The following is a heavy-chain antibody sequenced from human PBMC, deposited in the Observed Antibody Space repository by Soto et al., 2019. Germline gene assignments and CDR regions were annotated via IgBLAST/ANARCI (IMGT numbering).Heavy chain of an antibody. CDR3: ARPDIVVVVAATPYFDY. J-gene: IGHJ4*02. Sequence: QVQLVESGGGVVKPGRSLRLSCAASGFTFSSYAMHWVRQAPGKGLEWVAVISYDGSNKYYADSVKGRFTISRDNSKNTLYLQMNSLRAEDTAVYYCARPDIVVVVAATPYFDYWGQGTLVTVSS. CDR2: ISYDGSNK. D-gene: IGHD2-15*01. V-gene: IGHV3-30-3*01. CDR1: GFTFSSYA.